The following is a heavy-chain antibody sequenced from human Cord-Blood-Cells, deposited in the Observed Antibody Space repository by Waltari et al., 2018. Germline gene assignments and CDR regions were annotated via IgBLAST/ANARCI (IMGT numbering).Heavy chain of an antibody. CDR3: ARPSLTVTGDY. CDR1: GYSISSGYY. V-gene: IGHV4-38-2*02. Sequence: QVQLQESGPGLVKPSETLSLTCTVSGYSISSGYYWGWIRQPPGKGLEWIGSIYHSGSTYYNPSLTSGGTISVDTSKNQFSLKLSSVTAADTAVYYCARPSLTVTGDYWGQGTLVTVSS. D-gene: IGHD4-4*01. CDR2: IYHSGST. J-gene: IGHJ4*02.